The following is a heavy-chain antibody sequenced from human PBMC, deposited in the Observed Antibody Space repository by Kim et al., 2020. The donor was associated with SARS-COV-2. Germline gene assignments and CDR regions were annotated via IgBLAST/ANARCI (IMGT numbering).Heavy chain of an antibody. CDR1: GFTFTSSA. Sequence: SVKVSCKASGFTFTSSAVQWVRQARGQRLEWIGWIVVGSGNTNYAQKFQERVTITRDMSTSTAYMELSSLRSEDTAVYYCAAALRRSRDGYNFVDWGQGTLVTVSS. V-gene: IGHV1-58*01. CDR3: AAALRRSRDGYNFVD. D-gene: IGHD5-12*01. CDR2: IVVGSGNT. J-gene: IGHJ4*02.